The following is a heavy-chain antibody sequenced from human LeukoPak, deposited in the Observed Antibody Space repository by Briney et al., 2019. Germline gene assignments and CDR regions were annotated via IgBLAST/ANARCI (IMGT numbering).Heavy chain of an antibody. CDR1: GYTFTGYY. V-gene: IGHV1-2*02. J-gene: IGHJ3*02. CDR3: ARDYRTVDGDAFDI. CDR2: INPNSGGT. D-gene: IGHD2-8*02. Sequence: ASVKVSCKASGYTFTGYYIHWVRQAPGQGLEWMGWINPNSGGTNYAQKFQGRLTMTGDTSISTAYMELSRLRSDDTAVYYCARDYRTVDGDAFDIWGQGTVVIVSS.